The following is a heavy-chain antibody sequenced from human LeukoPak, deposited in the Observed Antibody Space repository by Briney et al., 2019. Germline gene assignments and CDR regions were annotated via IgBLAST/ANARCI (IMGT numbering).Heavy chain of an antibody. CDR3: ARHTSGIAAAGIDY. D-gene: IGHD6-13*01. V-gene: IGHV4-59*08. CDR2: IYYSGST. J-gene: IGHJ4*02. Sequence: SETLSLTCTVSGGSISSYYWSWIRQPPGKGLEWIGYIYYSGSTNYNPSLKSRVTISVDTSKNQFSLKLSSVTAADTAVYYFARHTSGIAAAGIDYWGKGTLVTVSS. CDR1: GGSISSYY.